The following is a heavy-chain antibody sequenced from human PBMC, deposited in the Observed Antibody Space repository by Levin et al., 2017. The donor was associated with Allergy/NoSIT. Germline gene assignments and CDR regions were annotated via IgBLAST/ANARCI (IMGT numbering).Heavy chain of an antibody. CDR2: IIPIFGTA. CDR3: ARDGDGIGTDYFDY. V-gene: IGHV1-69*01. J-gene: IGHJ4*02. CDR1: GGTFSSYA. D-gene: IGHD1-26*01. Sequence: KISCKASGGTFSSYAISWVRQAPGQGLEWMGGIIPIFGTANYAQKFQGRVTITADESTSTAYMELSSLRSEDTAVYYCARDGDGIGTDYFDYWGQGTLVTVSS.